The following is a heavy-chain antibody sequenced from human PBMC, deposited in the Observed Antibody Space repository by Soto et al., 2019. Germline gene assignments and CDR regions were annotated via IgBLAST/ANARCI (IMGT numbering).Heavy chain of an antibody. Sequence: SVKFSCKASVGTFSSYAISWVRQAPGQGLEWMGGIIPIFGTANYAQEFQGRVTITADESTSTAYMELSSLRSEDTAVYYCARDQVVAARYYYYYYGMDVWGQGTTVTVS. CDR1: VGTFSSYA. CDR2: IIPIFGTA. D-gene: IGHD6-6*01. V-gene: IGHV1-69*13. CDR3: ARDQVVAARYYYYYYGMDV. J-gene: IGHJ6*02.